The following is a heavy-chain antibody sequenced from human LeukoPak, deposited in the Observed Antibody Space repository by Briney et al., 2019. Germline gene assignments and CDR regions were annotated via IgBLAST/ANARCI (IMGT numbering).Heavy chain of an antibody. Sequence: PGGSLTLSCTPSGFIFSSYAMHWVRQAPGMGLEHVSAISSNGGSTNYANFVKGRFTISRDNSKNTLYLQMGSLRPEDMAVYYCARRVGYYGSGNYFYYMDVWGKGTTVTVS. CDR3: ARRVGYYGSGNYFYYMDV. D-gene: IGHD3-10*01. CDR2: ISSNGGST. V-gene: IGHV3-64*01. J-gene: IGHJ6*03. CDR1: GFIFSSYA.